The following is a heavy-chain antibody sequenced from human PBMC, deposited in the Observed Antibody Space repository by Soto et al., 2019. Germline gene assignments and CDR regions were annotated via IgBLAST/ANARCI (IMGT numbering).Heavy chain of an antibody. Sequence: SETLSLTCTVSGGSINSGGHYWSWIRQPPGKGLEWIGSIYYSGSTYYNPSLKSRVTISVDTSKNQFSLKLSSVTAADTAVYYCARSMTTVVTLDYWGQGTLVTVSS. D-gene: IGHD4-17*01. CDR2: IYYSGST. V-gene: IGHV4-39*01. J-gene: IGHJ4*02. CDR1: GGSINSGGHY. CDR3: ARSMTTVVTLDY.